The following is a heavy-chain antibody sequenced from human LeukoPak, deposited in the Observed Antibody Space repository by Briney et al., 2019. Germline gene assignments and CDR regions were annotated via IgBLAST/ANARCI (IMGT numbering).Heavy chain of an antibody. J-gene: IGHJ6*03. CDR3: ARVEYCTNGVCYTGYYYYYMDV. V-gene: IGHV4-39*07. D-gene: IGHD2-8*01. CDR1: GGSISSSSYY. Sequence: SSETLSLTCTVSGGSISSSSYYWGWIRQPPGKGLEWIGSIYHSGSTYYNPSLKSRVTISVDTSKNQFSLKLSSVTAADTAVYYCARVEYCTNGVCYTGYYYYYMDVWGKGTTVTVSS. CDR2: IYHSGST.